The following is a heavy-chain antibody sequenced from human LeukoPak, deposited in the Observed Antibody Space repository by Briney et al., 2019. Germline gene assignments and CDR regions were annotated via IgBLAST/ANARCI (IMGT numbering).Heavy chain of an antibody. Sequence: PGGSLRLSCAASGFTFSSYAMSWVSQAPGKGLEWVSAISGSGGSTYYADSVKGRFTISRDNSKNTLYLQMNSLRAEDTAVYYCAKDIQDRVFDYVWGSYLPGSTFDYWGQGTLVTVSS. D-gene: IGHD3-16*02. CDR3: AKDIQDRVFDYVWGSYLPGSTFDY. J-gene: IGHJ4*02. CDR2: ISGSGGST. V-gene: IGHV3-23*01. CDR1: GFTFSSYA.